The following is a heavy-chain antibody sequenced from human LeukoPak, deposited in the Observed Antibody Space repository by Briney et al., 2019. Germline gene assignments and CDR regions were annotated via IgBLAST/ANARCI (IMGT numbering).Heavy chain of an antibody. V-gene: IGHV1-46*01. CDR2: INPIDGST. CDR1: GYTFTSYS. D-gene: IGHD3-9*01. CDR3: ARTYYDILTDYYRALLPIDY. Sequence: GASVKVSCKASGYTFTSYSIHWVRQAPGQGLEWMGIINPIDGSTTYAQKFQGRVTMTRDMSTSTVYMELSSLRSEDTAVYYCARTYYDILTDYYRALLPIDYWGQGTLVTVSS. J-gene: IGHJ4*02.